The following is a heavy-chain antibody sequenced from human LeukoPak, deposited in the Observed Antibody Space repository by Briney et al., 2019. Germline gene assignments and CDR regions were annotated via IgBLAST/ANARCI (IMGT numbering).Heavy chain of an antibody. CDR3: ARGQIYDYWTPVSWKFDL. CDR2: ISSSSSYI. Sequence: KPGGSLRLSCAASGFTFSTYNMNWVRQAPGKGLKWVSSISSSSSYIYYADSVKGRFTISRDNAKNSLYLQMNSLRAEDTAVYYCARGQIYDYWTPVSWKFDLWGRGTLVTVSS. CDR1: GFTFSTYN. J-gene: IGHJ2*01. D-gene: IGHD3-3*01. V-gene: IGHV3-21*01.